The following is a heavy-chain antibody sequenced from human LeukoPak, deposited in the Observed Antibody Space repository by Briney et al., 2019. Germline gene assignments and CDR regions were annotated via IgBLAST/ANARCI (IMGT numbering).Heavy chain of an antibody. CDR2: ISTSSSYI. V-gene: IGHV3-21*01. CDR3: ARDRDWNSGFDY. D-gene: IGHD1-7*01. CDR1: GFTLSTYN. Sequence: PGGSLRLSCAASGFTLSTYNMKWVRQAPRKWLEWVSSISTSSSYIYYADSVKGRFTISRDNARNSLYLQMNSLRAEDTAVYYCARDRDWNSGFDYWGQGTLVTVSS. J-gene: IGHJ4*02.